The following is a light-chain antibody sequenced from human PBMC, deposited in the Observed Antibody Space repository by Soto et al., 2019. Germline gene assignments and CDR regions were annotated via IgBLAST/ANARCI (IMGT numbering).Light chain of an antibody. CDR3: QQYKSYPYT. V-gene: IGKV1-5*03. CDR1: QRISSW. Sequence: DIQMTQSPSTVSSSVGDRDTITCRASQRISSWLAWYQQKSGKAPELLIYKSSNLERGVPSRFSGSGSETEFTLTIGSLQPDDLATYYCQQYKSYPYTFGQGTKLEIK. J-gene: IGKJ2*01. CDR2: KSS.